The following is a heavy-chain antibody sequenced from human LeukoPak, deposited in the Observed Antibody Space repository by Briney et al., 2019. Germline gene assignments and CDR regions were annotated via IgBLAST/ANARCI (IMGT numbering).Heavy chain of an antibody. CDR2: MNPNSGNT. CDR1: GYTFTSYG. D-gene: IGHD3-22*01. V-gene: IGHV1-8*03. J-gene: IGHJ4*02. Sequence: GASVKVSCKASGYTFTSYGINWVRQATGQGLEWMGWMNPNSGNTGYAQKFQGRVTITRNTSISTAYMELSSLRSEDTAVYYCARLRGGLSGYYFGYWGQGTLVTVSS. CDR3: ARLRGGLSGYYFGY.